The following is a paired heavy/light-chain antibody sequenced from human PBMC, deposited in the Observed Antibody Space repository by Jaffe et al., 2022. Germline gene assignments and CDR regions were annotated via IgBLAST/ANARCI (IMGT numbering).Heavy chain of an antibody. V-gene: IGHV5-51*03. Sequence: EVQLVQSGAEVKKPGESLKISCKGSGYSFTSQWIVWVRQMPGKGLEWMGIIYPGDSDTRYSPSFEGQVTISVDKSISTAYLQWSSLKASDTGLYYCARQYCSGGTCYLFFDYWGQGTLVTVSS. CDR3: ARQYCSGGTCYLFFDY. CDR2: IYPGDSDT. CDR1: GYSFTSQW. J-gene: IGHJ4*02. D-gene: IGHD2-15*01.
Light chain of an antibody. Sequence: QSVLTQPPSVSGAPGQRVTISCTGSSSNIGAGYDVHWYQQLPGTAPKLLIYGNTNRPSGVPDRFSGSKSGTSVSLAITGLQAGDEADYYCQSYDSSLTGYVFGTGTKVTVL. CDR2: GNT. CDR1: SSNIGAGYD. J-gene: IGLJ1*01. V-gene: IGLV1-40*01. CDR3: QSYDSSLTGYV.